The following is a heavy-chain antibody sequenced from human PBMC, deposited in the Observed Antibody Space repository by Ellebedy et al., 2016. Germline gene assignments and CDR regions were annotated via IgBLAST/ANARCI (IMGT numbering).Heavy chain of an antibody. J-gene: IGHJ6*02. CDR3: AREDRQDYYDSSASPPAQAV. V-gene: IGHV1-69*04. Sequence: SVKVSCXASGGTFSSYAISWVRQAPGQGLEWMGRIIPILGIANYAQKFQGRVTITADKSTSTAYMELSSLRSEDTAVYYCAREDRQDYYDSSASPPAQAVWGQGTTVTVSS. CDR1: GGTFSSYA. D-gene: IGHD3-22*01. CDR2: IIPILGIA.